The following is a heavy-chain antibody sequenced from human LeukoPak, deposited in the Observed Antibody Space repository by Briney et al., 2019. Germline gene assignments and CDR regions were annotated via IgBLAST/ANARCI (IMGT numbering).Heavy chain of an antibody. J-gene: IGHJ6*02. CDR3: AREGSRYSRKKYGMDV. CDR2: ISAYNGNT. D-gene: IGHD6-13*01. CDR1: GYTFTSYG. V-gene: IGHV1-18*01. Sequence: ASVKVSCKASGYTFTSYGISWVRQAPGQGLEWMGWISAYNGNTNYAQKLQGRVTMTTDTSTSIAYMELRSLRSDDTAVYYCAREGSRYSRKKYGMDVWGQGTTVTVSS.